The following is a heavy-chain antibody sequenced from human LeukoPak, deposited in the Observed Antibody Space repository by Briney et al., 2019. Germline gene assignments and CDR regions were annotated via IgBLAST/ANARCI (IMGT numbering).Heavy chain of an antibody. V-gene: IGHV3-48*03. D-gene: IGHD5-18*01. Sequence: GSLRLSCAASGFTFSSYEMNWVRQAPGKGLEWVSYISSSGSTIYYADSVKGRFTISRDNAKNSLYLQMNSLRAEDTAVYYCACQGYSYGLYYFDYWGQGTLVTVSS. CDR3: ACQGYSYGLYYFDY. CDR2: ISSSGSTI. J-gene: IGHJ4*02. CDR1: GFTFSSYE.